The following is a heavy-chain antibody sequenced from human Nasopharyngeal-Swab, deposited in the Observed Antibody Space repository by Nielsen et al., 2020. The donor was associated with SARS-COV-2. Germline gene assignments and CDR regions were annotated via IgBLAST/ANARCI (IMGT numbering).Heavy chain of an antibody. V-gene: IGHV4-39*01. Sequence: RQAPGKGLEWIGSIYYSGSTYYNPSLKSRVTISVDTSKNQFSLKLSSVTAADTAVYYCARPGTGIAAADYWGQGTLVTSPQ. CDR3: ARPGTGIAAADY. J-gene: IGHJ4*02. D-gene: IGHD6-13*01. CDR2: IYYSGST.